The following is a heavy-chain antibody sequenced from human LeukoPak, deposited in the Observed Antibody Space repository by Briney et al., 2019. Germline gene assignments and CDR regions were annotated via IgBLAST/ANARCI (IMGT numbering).Heavy chain of an antibody. Sequence: GGSLRLSCAASGFTFSSYGMHWVRQAPGKGLEWVAFIRYDGSNKYYADSVKGRFTISRDNSKNTLYLQMNSLRAEDTAVYYCAKDPQKWESYFDYWGQGALVTVSS. V-gene: IGHV3-30*02. CDR3: AKDPQKWESYFDY. CDR2: IRYDGSNK. CDR1: GFTFSSYG. J-gene: IGHJ4*02. D-gene: IGHD1-26*01.